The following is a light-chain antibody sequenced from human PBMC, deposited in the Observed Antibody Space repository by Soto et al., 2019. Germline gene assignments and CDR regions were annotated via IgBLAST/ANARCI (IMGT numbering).Light chain of an antibody. CDR3: QVWDSTGDYV. V-gene: IGLV3-21*02. Sequence: SYELTQPPSVSVAPGQTARIPCGGNNIGSKSVHWYHQKPRQAPVLVVHDDSDRPSGIPERISGSNSGNTATLTISRVGAGDEADSYCQVWDSTGDYVFGTGTKLTVL. J-gene: IGLJ1*01. CDR1: NIGSKS. CDR2: DDS.